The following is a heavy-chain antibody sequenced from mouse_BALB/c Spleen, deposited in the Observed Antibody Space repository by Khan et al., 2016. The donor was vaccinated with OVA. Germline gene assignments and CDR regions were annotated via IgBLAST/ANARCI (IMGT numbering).Heavy chain of an antibody. V-gene: IGHV3-2*02. J-gene: IGHJ2*01. CDR1: GYSITSGYG. D-gene: IGHD1-1*01. CDR3: ARTGRIKY. Sequence: EVQLQESGPGLVKPSQSLSLTCTVTGYSITSGYGWNWIRQFPGNKLEWMGYISYSGSTNYNPSLTRRISITRDTSKNQFFLQLNSVTTEDTATYYSARTGRIKYWGQGTTLTVSS. CDR2: ISYSGST.